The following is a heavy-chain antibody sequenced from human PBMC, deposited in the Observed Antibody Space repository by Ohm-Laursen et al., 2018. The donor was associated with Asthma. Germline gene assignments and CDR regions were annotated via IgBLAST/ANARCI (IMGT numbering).Heavy chain of an antibody. CDR1: GFIFSAYG. Sequence: GSLRLSCAASGFIFSAYGMHWVRQAPGKGLERVGRIKSKTDGGTTDYAAPVKGRFTISRDDSKNTLYLQMNSLKTEDTAVYYCTTDPLGYYYDSSGLWGQGTLVTVSS. CDR2: IKSKTDGGTT. V-gene: IGHV3-15*01. CDR3: TTDPLGYYYDSSGL. D-gene: IGHD3-22*01. J-gene: IGHJ4*02.